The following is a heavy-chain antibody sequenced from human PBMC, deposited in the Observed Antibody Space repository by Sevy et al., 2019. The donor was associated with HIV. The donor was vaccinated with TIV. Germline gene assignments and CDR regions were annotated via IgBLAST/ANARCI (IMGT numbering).Heavy chain of an antibody. CDR1: GFTFSSYA. CDR3: AKDLFTIFGVVIPRLRFDY. Sequence: GGYLRLSCAASGFTFSSYAMSWVRQAPGKGLEWVSAISGSGGSTYYADSVKGRFTVSRDNSKNTLYLQMNSLRAEDTAVYYCAKDLFTIFGVVIPRLRFDYWGQGTLVTVSS. J-gene: IGHJ4*02. V-gene: IGHV3-23*01. D-gene: IGHD3-3*01. CDR2: ISGSGGST.